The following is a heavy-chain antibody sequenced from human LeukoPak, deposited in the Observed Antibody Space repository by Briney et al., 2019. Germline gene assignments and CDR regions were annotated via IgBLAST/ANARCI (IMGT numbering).Heavy chain of an antibody. CDR2: IYYSGST. V-gene: IGHV4-59*01. CDR1: GGSISSYY. CDR3: ARDLSYYYDSSGYYNAFDI. J-gene: IGHJ3*02. D-gene: IGHD3-22*01. Sequence: SETLSLTCTVSGGSISSYYWSWIRQPPGKGLEWIGYIYYSGSTNYNPSLKSRVTISVDTSKNQFSLKLSSVTAADTAVYYCARDLSYYYDSSGYYNAFDIWGQGTMVTVSS.